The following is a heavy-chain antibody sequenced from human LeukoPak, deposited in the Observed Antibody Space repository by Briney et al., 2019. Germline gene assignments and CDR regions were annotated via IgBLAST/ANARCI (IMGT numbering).Heavy chain of an antibody. J-gene: IGHJ1*01. D-gene: IGHD3-22*01. CDR1: GFTFSSYW. CDR3: ATPPLEYYYGSSGNYYRDEYFQH. Sequence: GGSLRLSCAASGFTFSSYWMYWVRQPPGKGLVWVSRINNDGSSTSYADSVKGRFTISRDNAKNTLYLQMNSLRAEDTAVYYCATPPLEYYYGSSGNYYRDEYFQHWGQGTLVIVSS. V-gene: IGHV3-74*01. CDR2: INNDGSST.